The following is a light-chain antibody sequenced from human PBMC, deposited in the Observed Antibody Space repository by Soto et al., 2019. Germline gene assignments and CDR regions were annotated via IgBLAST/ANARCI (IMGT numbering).Light chain of an antibody. Sequence: TLSMSPGEGATLFCRASQTISSRYLAWYQQKPGQAPRLLIYVASSRATGIPDRFSGSGSGTDFTLTISSLEPEDFAVYYCQPASNWPSITSAQRTRLYIK. CDR2: VAS. V-gene: IGKV3D-20*02. CDR3: QPASNWPSIT. J-gene: IGKJ5*01. CDR1: QTISSRY.